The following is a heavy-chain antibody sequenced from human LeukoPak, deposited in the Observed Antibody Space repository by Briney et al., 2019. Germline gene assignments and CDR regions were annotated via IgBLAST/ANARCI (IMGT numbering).Heavy chain of an antibody. Sequence: AESLTLSCEASGFTFSTHWLSWVRQAPPTGMELVASVNPDGSHRYYLDSVMGRFTISRDDTKSSLYLQMYSLGAEDTAVYYCARLLGTSTTYDYWGQGTLVTVSS. J-gene: IGHJ4*02. CDR2: VNPDGSHR. D-gene: IGHD1-1*01. CDR1: GFTFSTHW. CDR3: ARLLGTSTTYDY. V-gene: IGHV3-7*01.